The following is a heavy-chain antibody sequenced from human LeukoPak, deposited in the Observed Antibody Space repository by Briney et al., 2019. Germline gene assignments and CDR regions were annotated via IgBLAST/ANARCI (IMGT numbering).Heavy chain of an antibody. CDR2: IYYSGST. CDR1: GGSVSSGSYY. D-gene: IGHD3-3*01. V-gene: IGHV4-61*01. CDR3: ASTTGYYDFWSGYYTGRNWFDP. Sequence: SETLSLTCTVSGGSVSSGSYYWSWIRQPPGKGLEWIGYIYYSGSTNYNPSLKSRVTISVDTSKNQFSLKLSSVTAADTAVYHCASTTGYYDFWSGYYTGRNWFDPWGQGTLVTVSS. J-gene: IGHJ5*02.